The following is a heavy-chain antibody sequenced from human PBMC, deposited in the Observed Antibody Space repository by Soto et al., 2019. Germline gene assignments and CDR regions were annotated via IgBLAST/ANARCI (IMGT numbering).Heavy chain of an antibody. CDR3: ARDGDPYSGYAAIDGGFDY. J-gene: IGHJ4*02. V-gene: IGHV3-30-3*01. CDR2: ISYDGSNK. Sequence: GGSLRLSCAASGFTFSSYAMHWVRQAPGKGLEWVAVISYDGSNKYYADSVKGRFTISRDNSKNTLYLQMNSLRAEDTAVYYCARDGDPYSGYAAIDGGFDYWGQGTLVTVSS. D-gene: IGHD5-12*01. CDR1: GFTFSSYA.